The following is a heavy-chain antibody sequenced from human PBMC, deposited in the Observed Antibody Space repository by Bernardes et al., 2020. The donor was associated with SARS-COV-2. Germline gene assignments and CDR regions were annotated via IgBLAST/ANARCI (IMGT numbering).Heavy chain of an antibody. V-gene: IGHV1-69*13. CDR3: ACHTAMVPGDY. CDR1: GGTFSSYA. Sequence: SVKVSCKASGGTFSSYAISWVRQAPGQGLEWMGGISPIFGTANYAQKFQGRVTITADESTSTAYMELSSLRSEDTAVYYCACHTAMVPGDYWGQGTLVTVSS. J-gene: IGHJ4*02. CDR2: ISPIFGTA. D-gene: IGHD5-18*01.